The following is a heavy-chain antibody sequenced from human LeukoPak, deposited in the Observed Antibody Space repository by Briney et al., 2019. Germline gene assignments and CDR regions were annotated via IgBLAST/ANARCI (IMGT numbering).Heavy chain of an antibody. CDR1: GYTFTSYF. J-gene: IGHJ6*03. V-gene: IGHV1-46*01. CDR3: ARAEDEGGSYYYMDV. D-gene: IGHD1-26*01. Sequence: ASVKVSSKASGYTFTSYFIHWVRQAPGQGLEWMGLITPTSGSTIYAQKFQGRVTITRDTSTTTVYMELSSPISEDTAVYFCARAEDEGGSYYYMDVWGRGTKVTVSS. CDR2: ITPTSGST.